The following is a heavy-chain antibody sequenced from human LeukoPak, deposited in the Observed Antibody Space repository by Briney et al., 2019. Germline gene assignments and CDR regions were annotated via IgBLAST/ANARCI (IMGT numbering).Heavy chain of an antibody. V-gene: IGHV4-38-2*02. CDR3: ARVEAYDSSP. J-gene: IGHJ5*02. D-gene: IGHD3-22*01. CDR1: DYSISNTYY. Sequence: PSETLSLTCTVSDYSISNTYYWGWIRQPPGKGLEWIGNIHHSGSTNYNPSLKSRVTISVDKSKNQFSLKLSSVTAADTAVYYCARVEAYDSSPWGQGTLVTVSS. CDR2: IHHSGST.